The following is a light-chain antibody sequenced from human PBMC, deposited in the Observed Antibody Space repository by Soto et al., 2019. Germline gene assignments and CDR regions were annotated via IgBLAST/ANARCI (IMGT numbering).Light chain of an antibody. J-gene: IGKJ5*01. CDR1: QDVGKW. CDR3: QQAISFPIT. V-gene: IGKV1-12*01. CDR2: GAS. Sequence: DIQMTQSPSSVSASVGDRVTITCRSSQDVGKWLAWYQQKPWKAPTLLIHGASSLQSGVPPRYSGSVYGTDFTLSISSLQPEDFATYYCQQAISFPITFGQGTRLEIK.